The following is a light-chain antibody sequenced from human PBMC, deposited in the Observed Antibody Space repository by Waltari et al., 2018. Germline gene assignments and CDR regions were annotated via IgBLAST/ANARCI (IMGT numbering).Light chain of an antibody. Sequence: QSALTQPASVSGSPGQSITIPCTGTSSAIGAYNAVPWYQQHPGKAPKVVIYDVHNRPSGVSNRFSGSMSGNTASLTISGLQTEDEADYYCSSKTTRDTRLFGGGTKLTVL. J-gene: IGLJ3*02. CDR3: SSKTTRDTRL. CDR1: SSAIGAYNA. V-gene: IGLV2-14*03. CDR2: DVH.